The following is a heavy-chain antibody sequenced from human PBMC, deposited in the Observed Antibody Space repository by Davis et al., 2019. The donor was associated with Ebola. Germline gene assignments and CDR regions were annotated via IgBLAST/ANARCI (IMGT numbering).Heavy chain of an antibody. D-gene: IGHD6-6*01. Sequence: PGGSLRLSCAASGFTFSSNSMNWVRQAPGKGLEWVSFISSSSNYIYYADSVKGRFTVSRDNAKNSLYLQMNSLRAEDTAVCYCAKDERYSSSYEARTFDYWGQGTLVTVSS. CDR2: ISSSSNYI. V-gene: IGHV3-21*01. J-gene: IGHJ4*02. CDR1: GFTFSSNS. CDR3: AKDERYSSSYEARTFDY.